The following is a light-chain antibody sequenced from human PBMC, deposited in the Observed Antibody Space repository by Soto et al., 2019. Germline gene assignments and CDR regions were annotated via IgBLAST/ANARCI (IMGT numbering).Light chain of an antibody. CDR3: QQGFSAPPWT. CDR1: QNINNY. J-gene: IGKJ1*01. CDR2: DAS. Sequence: DIQMTQSPSSLSASVGDRVTITCRSSQNINNYLNWYQQRPGKAPKFLIYDASSLQSGVPSRFSGSGSGTDFTLTISSLQPEDFATYYCQQGFSAPPWTFGQGTKVEI. V-gene: IGKV1-39*01.